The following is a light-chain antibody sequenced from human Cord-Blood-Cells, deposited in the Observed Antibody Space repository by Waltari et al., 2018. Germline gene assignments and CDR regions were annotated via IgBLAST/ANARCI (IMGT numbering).Light chain of an antibody. Sequence: SYELTQPPSVSVSPGQTARITCSGDALPKQYAYWYQQKPGQGPVLVLYKDSERPSEIPGRFTGSSSGTTVTLTIRGVQTEDEADYYCQSAGSSGAYWVFGGGTKLTV. J-gene: IGLJ3*02. CDR1: ALPKQY. V-gene: IGLV3-25*03. CDR3: QSAGSSGAYWV. CDR2: KDS.